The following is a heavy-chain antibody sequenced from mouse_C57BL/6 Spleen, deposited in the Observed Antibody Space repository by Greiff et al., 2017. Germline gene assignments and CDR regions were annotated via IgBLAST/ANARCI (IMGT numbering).Heavy chain of an antibody. Sequence: VQLQQPGAELVMPGASVKLSCKASGYTFTSYWMHWVKQRPGQGLEWIGEIDPSDSYTNYNQKFKGKSTLTVDKSSSTAYMQLSSLTSEDSAVYYCARGAIYSAMDYWGQGTSVTVSS. CDR3: ARGAIYSAMDY. CDR1: GYTFTSYW. J-gene: IGHJ4*01. D-gene: IGHD3-1*01. CDR2: IDPSDSYT. V-gene: IGHV1-69*01.